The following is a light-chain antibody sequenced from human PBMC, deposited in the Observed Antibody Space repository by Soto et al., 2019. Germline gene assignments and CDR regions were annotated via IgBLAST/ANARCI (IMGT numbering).Light chain of an antibody. Sequence: QSALTQPPSASGSPGQSVTISCTGTSSDVGGYNYVSWYRQHPGKAPQLIIYDVNKRPSGVPDRFSGSKSGNTASLTVSGHQAEDEADYFCNSYGGTNNYVVFGGGTKLTVL. CDR3: NSYGGTNNYVV. CDR1: SSDVGGYNY. V-gene: IGLV2-8*01. J-gene: IGLJ2*01. CDR2: DVN.